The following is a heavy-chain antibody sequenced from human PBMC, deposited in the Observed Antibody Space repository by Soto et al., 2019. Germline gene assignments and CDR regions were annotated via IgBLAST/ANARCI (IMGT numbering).Heavy chain of an antibody. D-gene: IGHD3-10*01. CDR3: ARGLRITMVRGVLNWFDP. CDR2: INHSGST. CDR1: GGSFSGYY. J-gene: IGHJ5*02. V-gene: IGHV4-34*01. Sequence: SETLSLTCAVYGGSFSGYYWSWIRQPPGKGLEWIGEINHSGSTNYNPSLKSRVTISVDTSKNQFSLKLSSVTAADTAVYYCARGLRITMVRGVLNWFDPWGQGTLVT.